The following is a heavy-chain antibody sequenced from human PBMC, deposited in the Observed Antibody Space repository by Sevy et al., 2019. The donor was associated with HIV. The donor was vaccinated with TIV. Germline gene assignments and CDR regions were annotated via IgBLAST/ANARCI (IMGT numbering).Heavy chain of an antibody. CDR1: GFTLINHW. CDR3: ARSGGTNLFDY. J-gene: IGHJ4*02. Sequence: GGSLRLSCAASGFTLINHWMHWVRQTPGKGLVWVSGISGDGATTTYADSVKGRFHISRDNAKNTLYVQMNSLRGEDTAVYYCARSGGTNLFDYWGQGILVTVSS. CDR2: ISGDGATT. V-gene: IGHV3-74*01. D-gene: IGHD2-15*01.